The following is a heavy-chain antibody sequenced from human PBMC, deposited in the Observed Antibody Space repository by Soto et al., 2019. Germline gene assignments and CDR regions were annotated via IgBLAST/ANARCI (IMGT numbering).Heavy chain of an antibody. D-gene: IGHD1-1*01. Sequence: EEQLLESGGGLVQPGESLRLSCAASGFTFSSSAMNWVRQAPGKGLEWVSIISDSGSRTYYADSVRGRFTISRDNSKNTQYLQMNSLRAEDTALYYCAKSLNINWKNWFDPWGQGTLVTVSS. CDR1: GFTFSSSA. J-gene: IGHJ5*02. CDR3: AKSLNINWKNWFDP. CDR2: ISDSGSRT. V-gene: IGHV3-23*01.